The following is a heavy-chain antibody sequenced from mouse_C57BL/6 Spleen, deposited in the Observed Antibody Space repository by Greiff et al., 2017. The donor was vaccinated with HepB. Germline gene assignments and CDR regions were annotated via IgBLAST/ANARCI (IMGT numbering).Heavy chain of an antibody. CDR2: INPSTGGT. V-gene: IGHV1-42*01. CDR3: ARSGLITTVVPFDY. Sequence: VQLQQSGPELVKPGASVKISCKASGYSFTGYYMNWVKQSPEKSLEWIGEINPSTGGTTYNQKFKAKATLTVDKSSSTAYMQLKSLTSEDSAVYYCARSGLITTVVPFDYWGQGTTLTVSS. CDR1: GYSFTGYY. D-gene: IGHD1-1*01. J-gene: IGHJ2*01.